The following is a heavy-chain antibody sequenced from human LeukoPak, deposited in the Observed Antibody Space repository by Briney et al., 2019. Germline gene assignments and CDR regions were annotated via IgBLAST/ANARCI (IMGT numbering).Heavy chain of an antibody. CDR1: GYTFSSYG. V-gene: IGHV1-18*01. Sequence: ASVKVSCKASGYTFSSYGISWVRLAPGQGLEWMGWISGYNDKKKYAQKVQDRVTMTTDTSTSTAYMELRSLRSDDTAVHYCARAGFTMVRGSLDYWGQGTLVTVSS. D-gene: IGHD3-10*01. J-gene: IGHJ4*02. CDR3: ARAGFTMVRGSLDY. CDR2: ISGYNDKK.